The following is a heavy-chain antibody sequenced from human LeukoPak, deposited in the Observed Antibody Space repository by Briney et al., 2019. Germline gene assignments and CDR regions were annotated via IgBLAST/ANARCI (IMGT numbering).Heavy chain of an antibody. CDR2: IEQDGSEK. CDR1: GFTVSSNY. V-gene: IGHV3-7*01. D-gene: IGHD6-13*01. CDR3: ARVKQQLAFDY. J-gene: IGHJ4*02. Sequence: QTGGSLRLSCAASGFTVSSNYMSWVRQAPGKGLEWVANIEQDGSEKYYVDSVKGRFTISRDNAKNSLYLQMNSLRAEDTAVYYCARVKQQLAFDYWGQGTLVTVSS.